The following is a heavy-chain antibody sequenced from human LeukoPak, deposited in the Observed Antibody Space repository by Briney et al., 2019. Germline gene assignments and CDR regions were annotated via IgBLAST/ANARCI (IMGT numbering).Heavy chain of an antibody. CDR2: IIPIFGTA. J-gene: IGHJ3*01. V-gene: IGHV1-69*13. D-gene: IGHD5-24*01. CDR3: ATERWLQY. CDR1: GGTFSSYA. Sequence: SVKVSCKASGGTFSSYAISWVRQAPGQGLEWMGGIIPIFGTANYAQKFQGRVTITAAESTSTAYLELRSLTSEDTAVYFCATERWLQYWGQGTMVTVSS.